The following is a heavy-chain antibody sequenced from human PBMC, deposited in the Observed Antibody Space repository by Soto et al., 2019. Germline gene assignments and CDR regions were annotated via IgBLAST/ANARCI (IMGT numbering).Heavy chain of an antibody. CDR3: AKDVGYQLLL. CDR2: VYHSGST. V-gene: IGHV4-4*02. CDR1: GGSISTENW. D-gene: IGHD2-2*01. Sequence: SETLSLTCDVSGGSISTENWWSWVRQPPGKGLEWIGEVYHSGSTNYNPSLKSRVTMSVDKSRNQFYLKLNSVTAADTAVYYCAKDVGYQLLLWGQGTLVTVSS. J-gene: IGHJ4*02.